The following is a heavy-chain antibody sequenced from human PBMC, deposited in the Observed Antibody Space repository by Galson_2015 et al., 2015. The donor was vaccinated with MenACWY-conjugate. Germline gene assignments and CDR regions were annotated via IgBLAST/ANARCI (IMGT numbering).Heavy chain of an antibody. J-gene: IGHJ4*02. D-gene: IGHD3-22*01. CDR1: GFTFSNWP. CDR2: ISFDGNNK. Sequence: SLRLSCAASGFTFSNWPMHWVRQAPCKGLEWVAVISFDGNNKYYANSVKGRFTISRDNSKNTLYLQMNSLRTEDTAMYYCASGSYYDPKAFYYYFDYWVRGSLVTVSS. V-gene: IGHV3-30-3*01. CDR3: ASGSYYDPKAFYYYFDY.